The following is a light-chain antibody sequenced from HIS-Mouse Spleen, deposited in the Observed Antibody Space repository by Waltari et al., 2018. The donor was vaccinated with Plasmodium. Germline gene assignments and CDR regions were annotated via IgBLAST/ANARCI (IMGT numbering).Light chain of an antibody. V-gene: IGLV1-44*01. CDR2: SNN. Sequence: QSVLTQPPSASGTPGQRVTISCSGSSSNIGSNTVNWYQQLPGTAPKLLLYSNNQRPSGVPDRFSGSKSGTSASRAISGLQSEDEADYYCAAWDDSLNGVVFGGGTKLTVL. CDR3: AAWDDSLNGVV. CDR1: SSNIGSNT. J-gene: IGLJ2*01.